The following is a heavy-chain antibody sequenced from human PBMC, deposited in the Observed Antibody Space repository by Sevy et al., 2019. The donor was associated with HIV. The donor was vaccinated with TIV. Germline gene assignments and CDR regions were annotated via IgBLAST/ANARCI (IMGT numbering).Heavy chain of an antibody. CDR1: GFTFSSYN. D-gene: IGHD1-26*01. CDR2: ISSSSSYV. V-gene: IGHV3-21*06. J-gene: IGHJ4*02. CDR3: AKWDADRRWFFDY. Sequence: GGSLRLSCVASGFTFSSYNMNWVRHAPGKGLEWVSSISSSSSYVYHADSVKGRFTISRDNAKNSLYLQMNSLRAEDTAVYYCAKWDADRRWFFDYWGQGTLVTVSS.